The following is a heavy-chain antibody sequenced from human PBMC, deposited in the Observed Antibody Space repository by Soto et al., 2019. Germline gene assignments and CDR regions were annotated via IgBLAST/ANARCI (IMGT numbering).Heavy chain of an antibody. CDR3: ARDYDSSGDY. CDR1: GGSISTSSYF. CDR2: IYYSGST. V-gene: IGHV4-39*01. Sequence: SETLSLTCTVSGGSISTSSYFWGWIRQPPGKGLEWIGSIYYSGSTYYNPSLKSRVTISVDTSKNQFSLKLSSVTAADTAVYYCARDYDSSGDYWGQGTLVTAPQ. D-gene: IGHD3-22*01. J-gene: IGHJ4*02.